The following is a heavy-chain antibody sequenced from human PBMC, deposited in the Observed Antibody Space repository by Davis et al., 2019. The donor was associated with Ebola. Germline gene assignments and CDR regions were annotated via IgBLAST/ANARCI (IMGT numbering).Heavy chain of an antibody. CDR2: INHSGST. J-gene: IGHJ4*02. CDR3: ARGGGYYFDY. CDR1: GGSISSSSYY. V-gene: IGHV4-39*07. D-gene: IGHD3-3*01. Sequence: SETLSLTCTVSGGSISSSSYYWGWIRQPPGKGLEWIGEINHSGSTNYNPSLKSRVTISVDTSKNQFSLKLTSVTAADTAVFYCARGGGYYFDYWGQGTLVSVSS.